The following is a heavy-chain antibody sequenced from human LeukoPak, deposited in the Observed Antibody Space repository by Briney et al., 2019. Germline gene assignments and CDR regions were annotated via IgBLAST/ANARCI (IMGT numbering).Heavy chain of an antibody. CDR1: GYTFTSYG. J-gene: IGHJ5*02. CDR2: ISAYNGNT. V-gene: IGHV1-18*01. CDR3: AREYIVVVPAAIDVPRYNWFDP. D-gene: IGHD2-2*01. Sequence: ASVKVSCKASGYTFTSYGISWVRQAPGQGLEWMGWISAYNGNTNYAQKLQGRVTMTTDTSTSTAYMELRSLRSDDTAVYYCAREYIVVVPAAIDVPRYNWFDPWGQGTLVTVSS.